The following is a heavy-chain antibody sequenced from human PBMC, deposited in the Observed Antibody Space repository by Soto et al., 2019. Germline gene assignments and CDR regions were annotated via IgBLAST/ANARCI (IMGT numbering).Heavy chain of an antibody. V-gene: IGHV3-74*01. Sequence: EVQLVESGGDLVQPGGSLRLSCAASGFSFSFFWMHWVRQAPGKGLVWVSSINGGGSSADYADSVKGRFTFSRDNAKNTVYLQMNSLRAEDTAVYYCTRGGGYSGYDPFDYWGQGTLVTVSS. CDR1: GFSFSFFW. CDR3: TRGGGYSGYDPFDY. D-gene: IGHD5-12*01. CDR2: INGGGSSA. J-gene: IGHJ4*02.